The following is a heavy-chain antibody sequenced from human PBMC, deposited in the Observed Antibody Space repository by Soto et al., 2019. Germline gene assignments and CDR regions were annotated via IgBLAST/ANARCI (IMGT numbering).Heavy chain of an antibody. D-gene: IGHD2-2*01. CDR3: VRLAXIVVVPAAIDYYYGMGG. CDR2: IGPSDSYT. Sequence: PGESLKISCKGSGYSFTIYWISWVRQMPGKGLEWMGSIGPSDSYTNYSPSFQGHVTISADKSISTAYLQWSSLKASDTATYYCVRLAXIVVVPAAIDYYYGMGGWGQGTTVTVSS. V-gene: IGHV5-10-1*01. CDR1: GYSFTIYW. J-gene: IGHJ6*02.